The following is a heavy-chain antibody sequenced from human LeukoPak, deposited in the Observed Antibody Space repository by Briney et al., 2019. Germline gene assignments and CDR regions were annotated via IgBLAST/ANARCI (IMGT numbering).Heavy chain of an antibody. CDR2: IHHSGST. J-gene: IGHJ4*02. CDR3: SRKGYCSSTSCYYFEF. V-gene: IGHV4-34*01. D-gene: IGHD2-2*01. Sequence: SETLSLTCAVDGGSFSGYYWSWIRQPPGKGMEWIGEIHHSGSTNYNPSLKSRVTISVDTSKNQFSLKLSSVTAADTAVYYWSRKGYCSSTSCYYFEFWGQGTLVSVSS. CDR1: GGSFSGYY.